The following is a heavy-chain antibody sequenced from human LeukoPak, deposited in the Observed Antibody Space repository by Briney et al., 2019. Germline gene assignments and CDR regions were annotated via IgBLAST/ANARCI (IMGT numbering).Heavy chain of an antibody. D-gene: IGHD6-19*01. CDR2: ISYDGSNK. CDR3: AKGGVAGTPYYYYMDV. V-gene: IGHV3-30*18. Sequence: PGGSLRLSCAASGFTFSSYAMSWVRQAPGKGLEWVAVISYDGSNKYYADSVKGRFTISRDNSKNTLYLQMKSLRAEDTAVYYCAKGGVAGTPYYYYMDVWGKGTTVTVSS. J-gene: IGHJ6*03. CDR1: GFTFSSYA.